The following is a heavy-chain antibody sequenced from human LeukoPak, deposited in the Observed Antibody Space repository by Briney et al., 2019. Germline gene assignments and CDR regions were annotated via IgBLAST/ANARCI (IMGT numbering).Heavy chain of an antibody. D-gene: IGHD3-22*01. CDR1: GYTFTSYY. V-gene: IGHV1-46*01. CDR3: ATRSGEGGYYPNDAFDI. CDR2: INPSGGST. Sequence: ASVTVSCKASGYTFTSYYMHWVRQAPGQGLEWMGIINPSGGSTSYAQKFQGRVTMTRDTSTSTVYMELSSLRSEDTAVYYCATRSGEGGYYPNDAFDIWGQGTMVTVSS. J-gene: IGHJ3*02.